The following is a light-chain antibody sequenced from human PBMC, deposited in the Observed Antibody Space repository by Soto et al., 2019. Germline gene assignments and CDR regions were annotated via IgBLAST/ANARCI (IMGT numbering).Light chain of an antibody. CDR2: AAS. J-gene: IGKJ1*01. Sequence: DIQMTQSPSSLSASVGDRVTIICRASQGIRNDLAWFQQKPEKAPKRLIYAASSLQSGVPSRFSGSGSGTEFTLTISSLQPEDFATYYCLQYNTYPPAFGQGTKVDIK. V-gene: IGKV1-17*01. CDR1: QGIRND. CDR3: LQYNTYPPA.